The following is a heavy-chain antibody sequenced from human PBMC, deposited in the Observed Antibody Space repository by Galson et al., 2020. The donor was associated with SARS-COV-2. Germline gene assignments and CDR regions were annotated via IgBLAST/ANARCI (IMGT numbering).Heavy chain of an antibody. CDR2: IWYDGSNK. J-gene: IGHJ4*02. CDR1: GFTFSSYG. V-gene: IGHV3-33*01. D-gene: IGHD3-22*01. Sequence: PGGSLRLSCAASGFTFSSYGMHWVRQAPGKGLEWVAVIWYDGSNKYYADSVKGRFTISRDNSKNTLYLQMNSLRAEDTAVYYCAREERYYDSSGSWGAFDYWGQGTLVTVSS. CDR3: AREERYYDSSGSWGAFDY.